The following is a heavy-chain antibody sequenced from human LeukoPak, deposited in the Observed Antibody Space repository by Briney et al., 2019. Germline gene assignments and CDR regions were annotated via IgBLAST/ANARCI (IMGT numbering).Heavy chain of an antibody. V-gene: IGHV1-2*02. Sequence: ASVKVSCKASGSTFTDYYIHWVRQARGEGLEWMGWINPNSGGTYFAQKFEARVTLTRDTSINTGYLEMRGLTSDDTAVYYCAKSQYSFASGSSRPLFDYWGPGTLVSVSS. CDR3: AKSQYSFASGSSRPLFDY. CDR2: INPNSGGT. D-gene: IGHD3-10*01. J-gene: IGHJ4*02. CDR1: GSTFTDYY.